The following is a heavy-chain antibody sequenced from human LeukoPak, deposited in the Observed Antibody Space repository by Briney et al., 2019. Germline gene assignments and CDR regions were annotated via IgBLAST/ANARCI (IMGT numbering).Heavy chain of an antibody. CDR2: ITFSSSDI. D-gene: IGHD3-10*01. CDR3: AKGLEAGSRSYLTTNWFDP. J-gene: IGHJ5*02. CDR1: GFTCCGYV. V-gene: IGHV3-21*01. Sequence: GGSLRRSGAASGFTCCGYVRTWVRQALGKGLECVSSITFSSSDIYYADSGKGRLTISRDNTKDPLYLQTNSLRAENTAVYYCAKGLEAGSRSYLTTNWFDPWGQGTLVTVSS.